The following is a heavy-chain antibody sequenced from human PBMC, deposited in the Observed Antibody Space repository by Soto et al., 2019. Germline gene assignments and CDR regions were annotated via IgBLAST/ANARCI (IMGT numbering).Heavy chain of an antibody. CDR2: ISSSSSYI. Sequence: TGGSLRLSCAASGFTFSSYSMNWVRQAPGKGLEWVSSISSSSSYIYYADSVKGRFTISRDNAKNSLYLQMNSLRAEDTAVYYCARTYYDFWSGPSNNWFDPWGQGTLVTVSS. CDR3: ARTYYDFWSGPSNNWFDP. V-gene: IGHV3-21*01. D-gene: IGHD3-3*01. J-gene: IGHJ5*02. CDR1: GFTFSSYS.